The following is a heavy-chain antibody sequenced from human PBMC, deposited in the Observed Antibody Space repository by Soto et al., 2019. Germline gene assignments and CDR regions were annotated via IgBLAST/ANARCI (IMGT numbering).Heavy chain of an antibody. J-gene: IGHJ4*02. V-gene: IGHV3-30*18. CDR1: GFTFSSYG. CDR3: VKVVPGGDYGVPEYFDF. D-gene: IGHD2-21*02. CDR2: ISYDGSNK. Sequence: GGSLRLSCAASGFTFSSYGMRWVSQAQGKGLEWVAVISYDGSNKYYADSVKGRFTISGDNSKNTLYLQMNSLIAEDTDVYYCVKVVPGGDYGVPEYFDFWGQGTLVTVFS.